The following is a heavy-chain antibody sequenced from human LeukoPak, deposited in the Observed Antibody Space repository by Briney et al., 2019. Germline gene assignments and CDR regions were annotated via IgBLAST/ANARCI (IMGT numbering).Heavy chain of an antibody. CDR3: ARDRGVALQLWTDLDY. Sequence: PGGSLRLSCATSGFTFGSYGMHWVRQVPGKGLEWVTVISHDAKSTYHVDSVKGRFTISRDNSKNTLYLQMNSLRAEDTALYYCARDRGVALQLWTDLDYWGQGTLVTVSS. D-gene: IGHD5-18*01. J-gene: IGHJ4*02. CDR1: GFTFGSYG. CDR2: ISHDAKST. V-gene: IGHV3-33*08.